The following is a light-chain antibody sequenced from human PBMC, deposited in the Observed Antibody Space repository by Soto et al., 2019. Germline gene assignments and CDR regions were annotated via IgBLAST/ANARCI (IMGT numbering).Light chain of an antibody. CDR2: GSS. V-gene: IGLV1-40*01. CDR3: HSYDSSLSGHVV. J-gene: IGLJ2*01. CDR1: SSNIGAGYD. Sequence: QSVLTQPPSVSGAPGQRVTISCTGSSSNIGAGYDVHWYQQLPGTAPKLLIYGSSNRPSGVPDRFSGSKSGTSASLAITGLQADDEADYYCHSYDSSLSGHVVFGGGTKLTVL.